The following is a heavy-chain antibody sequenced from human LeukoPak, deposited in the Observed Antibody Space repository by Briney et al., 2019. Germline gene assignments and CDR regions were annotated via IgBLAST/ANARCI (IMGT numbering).Heavy chain of an antibody. CDR3: ARISGAVGSNVQAFDI. V-gene: IGHV6-1*01. D-gene: IGHD6-19*01. CDR2: TYYRSKWYN. J-gene: IGHJ3*02. Sequence: SQTLSLTCAISGDSVSSNSAAWNWIRQSPSRGLEWLGRTYYRSKWYNDYAVSVKSRITINPDTSKNQFSLQLNSVTPEDTAVYHCARISGAVGSNVQAFDIWGQGTMVIVSS. CDR1: GDSVSSNSAA.